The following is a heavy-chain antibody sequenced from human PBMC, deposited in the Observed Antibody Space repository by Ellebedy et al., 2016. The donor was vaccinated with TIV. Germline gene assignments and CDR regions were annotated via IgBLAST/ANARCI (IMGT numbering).Heavy chain of an antibody. Sequence: GGSLRLSXAASGFTFSNYSMNWVRQAPGKGLEWVSYISSSSTTIYYADSVKGRFTISRDNAKTSLYLQMNSLRAEDTAVYYCARGMGGSYYPGWGQGTLVTVSS. CDR3: ARGMGGSYYPG. CDR1: GFTFSNYS. J-gene: IGHJ4*02. CDR2: ISSSSTTI. D-gene: IGHD1-26*01. V-gene: IGHV3-48*01.